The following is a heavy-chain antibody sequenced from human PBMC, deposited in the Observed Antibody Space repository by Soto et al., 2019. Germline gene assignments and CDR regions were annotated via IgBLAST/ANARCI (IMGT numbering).Heavy chain of an antibody. CDR3: ARYNSYAIDY. CDR1: GTSISSYY. D-gene: IGHD2-8*01. Sequence: XETLSLPCTVSGTSISSYYWSWIRQPPGKGLEWIANIHYSGTTNYNPSLASRVTLSLDTSKNQFSLKMTSVTAADRAMNFCARYNSYAIDYWGRGTLVTVSS. V-gene: IGHV4-59*01. CDR2: IHYSGTT. J-gene: IGHJ4*02.